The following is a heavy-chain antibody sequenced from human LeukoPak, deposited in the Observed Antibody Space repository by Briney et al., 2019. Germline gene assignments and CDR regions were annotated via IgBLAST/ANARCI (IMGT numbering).Heavy chain of an antibody. D-gene: IGHD3-3*01. V-gene: IGHV3-23*01. J-gene: IGHJ4*02. CDR1: GFSISSFW. Sequence: GGSLRLSCVVSGFSISSFWMSWVRQAPGKGLEWVSAISGSGGSTYYADSVKGRFTIFRDNSKNTLYLQMNSLRAEDTAVYYCAKLAIFGVSYWGQGTLVTVSS. CDR3: AKLAIFGVSY. CDR2: ISGSGGST.